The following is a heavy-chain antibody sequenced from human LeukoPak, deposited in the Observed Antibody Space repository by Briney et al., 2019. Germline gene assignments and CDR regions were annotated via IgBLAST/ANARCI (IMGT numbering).Heavy chain of an antibody. J-gene: IGHJ4*02. CDR1: GGSISSSSYY. CDR3: ARRPWEPGYYFDY. Sequence: SETLSLTCTVSGGSISSSSYYWGWIRQPPGKGLEWIGSIYYSGSTYYNPSLKSRVTISVDTSKNQFSLKLSSVTAADTAVYYCARRPWEPGYYFDYWGQGTLVTVSS. D-gene: IGHD1-14*01. V-gene: IGHV4-39*07. CDR2: IYYSGST.